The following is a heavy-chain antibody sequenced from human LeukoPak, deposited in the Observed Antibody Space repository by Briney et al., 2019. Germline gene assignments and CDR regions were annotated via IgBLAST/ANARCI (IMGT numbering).Heavy chain of an antibody. D-gene: IGHD4-23*01. CDR2: IIPIFGTS. CDR3: ARDYGAKGVFDY. V-gene: IGHV1-69*06. CDR1: GGTFSSYA. Sequence: ASVKVSCKASGGTFSSYAISWVRQAPGQGLEWMGGIIPIFGTSNYAQKFQGRVTITADKSTSTAYMELSSLRSEDTAVYYCARDYGAKGVFDYWGQGTLVTVSS. J-gene: IGHJ4*02.